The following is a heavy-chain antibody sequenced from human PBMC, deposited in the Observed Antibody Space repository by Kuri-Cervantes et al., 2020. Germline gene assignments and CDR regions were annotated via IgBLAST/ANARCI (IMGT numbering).Heavy chain of an antibody. CDR3: ARVSCSGGSCQVKAKKYYYYYYGMDV. J-gene: IGHJ6*02. Sequence: SVKVSCKASGYTFTSYGISWVRQAPGQGLEWMGGIIPIFGTANYAQKFQGRVTITADESTSTAYMELSSLRSEDTAVYYCARVSCSGGSCQVKAKKYYYYYYGMDVWGQGTTVTVSS. CDR1: GYTFTSYG. V-gene: IGHV1-69*13. CDR2: IIPIFGTA. D-gene: IGHD2-15*01.